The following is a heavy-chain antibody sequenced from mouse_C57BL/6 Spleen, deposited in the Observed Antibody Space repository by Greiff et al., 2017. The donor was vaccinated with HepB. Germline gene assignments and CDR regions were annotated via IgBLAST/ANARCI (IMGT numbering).Heavy chain of an antibody. V-gene: IGHV5-4*01. J-gene: IGHJ2*01. CDR2: ISDGGSYT. Sequence: EVHLVESGGGLVKPGGSLKLSCAASGFTFSSYAMSWVRQTPEKRLEWVATISDGGSYTYYPDNVKGRFTISRDNAKNNLYLQMSHLKSEDTAMYYCARDGAMITFDYWGQGTTLTVSS. D-gene: IGHD2-4*01. CDR3: ARDGAMITFDY. CDR1: GFTFSSYA.